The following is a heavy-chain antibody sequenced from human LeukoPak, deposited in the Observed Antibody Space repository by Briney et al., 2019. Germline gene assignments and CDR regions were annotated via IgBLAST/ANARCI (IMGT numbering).Heavy chain of an antibody. CDR1: GFTFRDYA. CDR3: TRDPYYFDSSGYYHHAFDI. J-gene: IGHJ3*02. V-gene: IGHV3-49*04. Sequence: PGGSLRLSCTGFGFTFRDYAVSWVRQAPGKGLECIGFIRSRGYGGTTEYAASVKGRFTISRDDSKSIAYLQMNSLKTEDTAVYYCTRDPYYFDSSGYYHHAFDIWGQGTMVAVSS. CDR2: IRSRGYGGTT. D-gene: IGHD3-22*01.